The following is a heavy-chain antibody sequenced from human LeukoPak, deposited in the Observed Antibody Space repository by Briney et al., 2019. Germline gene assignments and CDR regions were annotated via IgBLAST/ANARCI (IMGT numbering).Heavy chain of an antibody. CDR3: ARDGGYSSGWYYFDY. CDR2: ISYDGSNK. CDR1: GFIFSSYW. Sequence: GGSLRLSCAGSGFIFSSYWMTWVRQAPGRGLEWVAVISYDGSNKYYADSVKGRFTISRDNSKNTLYLQMNSLRAEDTAVYYCARDGGYSSGWYYFDYWGQGTLVTVSS. D-gene: IGHD6-19*01. J-gene: IGHJ4*02. V-gene: IGHV3-30-3*01.